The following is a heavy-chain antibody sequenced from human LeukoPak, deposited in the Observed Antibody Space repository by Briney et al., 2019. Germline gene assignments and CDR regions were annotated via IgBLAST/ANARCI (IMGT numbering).Heavy chain of an antibody. V-gene: IGHV1-8*02. CDR1: GYTFTGYY. D-gene: IGHD6-13*01. J-gene: IGHJ4*02. CDR2: MNPNSGNT. CDR3: VLTAGQFDY. Sequence: ASVKVSCKASGYTFTGYYMHWVRQAPGQGLEWMGWMNPNSGNTGYAQKFQGRVTMTRNTSISTAYMELSSLRSEDTAVYYCVLTAGQFDYWGQGTLVTVSS.